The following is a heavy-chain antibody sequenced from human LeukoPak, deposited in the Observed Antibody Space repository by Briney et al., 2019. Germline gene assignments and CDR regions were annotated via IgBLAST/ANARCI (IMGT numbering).Heavy chain of an antibody. CDR3: ASGSGWSYLAY. V-gene: IGHV3-7*01. CDR1: GFTFSSYW. Sequence: GGSLRLSCAASGFTFSSYWMSWVRQAPGQGLEWVANIKQDGSEKYYVDSVKGRFTISRDNAKNSLYLQMDSLRAEDTAVYYCASGSGWSYLAYWGQGTLVTVSS. D-gene: IGHD6-19*01. J-gene: IGHJ4*02. CDR2: IKQDGSEK.